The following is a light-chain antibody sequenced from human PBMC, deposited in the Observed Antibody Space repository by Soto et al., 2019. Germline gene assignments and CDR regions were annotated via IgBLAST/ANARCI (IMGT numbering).Light chain of an antibody. J-gene: IGLJ2*01. Sequence: QSVLTQSPSASASLGASVKLTCTLSSGHSNYAIAWHQQQSEKGPRYLMKLNSDGSHSKGDGIPDRFSGSSSGAERYLTISSIQSEDEADYYCQTWGSGIVVFGGGTQLTVL. V-gene: IGLV4-69*01. CDR2: LNSDGSH. CDR3: QTWGSGIVV. CDR1: SGHSNYA.